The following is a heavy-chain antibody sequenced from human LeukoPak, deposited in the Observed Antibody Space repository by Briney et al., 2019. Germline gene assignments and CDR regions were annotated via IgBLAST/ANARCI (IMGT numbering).Heavy chain of an antibody. CDR3: ATKQWLAPPPDS. Sequence: GGSLRLSCAASGFTFSKYWMLWVRQAPGKGLESVSRINTDETVTTYADPVKGRFTVSRDNADNTMFLQMNSVRDEDTAVYYCATKQWLAPPPDSWGQGTPVTVSS. CDR1: GFTFSKYW. V-gene: IGHV3-74*01. CDR2: INTDETVT. D-gene: IGHD6-19*01. J-gene: IGHJ4*02.